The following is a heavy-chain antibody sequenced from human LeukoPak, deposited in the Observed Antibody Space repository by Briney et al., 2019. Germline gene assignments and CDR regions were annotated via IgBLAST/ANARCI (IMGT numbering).Heavy chain of an antibody. J-gene: IGHJ4*02. Sequence: PGGSLRLSCAASGFTVSSNYMTWVRQAPGKGLEWVSVIYNSGSTYYADSVTGRFTISRDNSKNTLYLQMNSLRAEDTAVYYCARDYYDSSGSNYLGYWGQGTLVTVSS. CDR3: ARDYYDSSGSNYLGY. CDR1: GFTVSSNY. D-gene: IGHD3-22*01. V-gene: IGHV3-53*01. CDR2: IYNSGST.